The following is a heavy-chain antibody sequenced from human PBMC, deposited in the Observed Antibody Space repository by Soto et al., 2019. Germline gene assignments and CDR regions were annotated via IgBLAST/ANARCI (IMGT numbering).Heavy chain of an antibody. Sequence: EVQLVESGGGLVQPGGSLRLSCAASGFTFSSYSMNWFRQAPGKGLEWVSYISSSSSTIYYADSVKGRFTIYRDNAKNSLYLQMNSLRAEDTAVYYCARVRLWQLDSYFDYWGQGTLVTVSS. V-gene: IGHV3-48*01. CDR3: ARVRLWQLDSYFDY. D-gene: IGHD6-13*01. CDR2: ISSSSSTI. J-gene: IGHJ4*02. CDR1: GFTFSSYS.